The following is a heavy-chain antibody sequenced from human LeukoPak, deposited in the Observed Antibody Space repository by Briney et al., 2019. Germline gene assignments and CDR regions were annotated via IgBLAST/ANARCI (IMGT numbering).Heavy chain of an antibody. D-gene: IGHD3-10*01. CDR3: ARESSISMVRGVIGY. J-gene: IGHJ4*02. Sequence: APVKVSCKASGGTFSSYAISWVRQAPGQGLEWMGGIIPIFGTANYAQKFQGTVTITADESTSTAYMELSSLRSEDTAVYYCARESSISMVRGVIGYWGQGTLVTVSS. V-gene: IGHV1-69*13. CDR1: GGTFSSYA. CDR2: IIPIFGTA.